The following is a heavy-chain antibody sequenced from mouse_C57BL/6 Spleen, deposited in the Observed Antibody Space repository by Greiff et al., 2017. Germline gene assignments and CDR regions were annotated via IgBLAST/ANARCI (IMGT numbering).Heavy chain of an antibody. V-gene: IGHV2-2*01. CDR1: GFSLTSYG. D-gene: IGHD4-1*01. Sequence: QVQLQQSGPGLVQPSQSLSITCTVSGFSLTSYGVHWVRQSPGKGLEWLGVIWSGGSTDYNAAFISRLSISKDNSKSQVFFKMNSLQADDTAIYFCARTGNGAYWYFDVWGTGTTVTVSS. CDR3: ARTGNGAYWYFDV. CDR2: IWSGGST. J-gene: IGHJ1*03.